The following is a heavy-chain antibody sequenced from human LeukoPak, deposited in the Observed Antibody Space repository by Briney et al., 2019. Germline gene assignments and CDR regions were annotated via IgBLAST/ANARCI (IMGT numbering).Heavy chain of an antibody. Sequence: GGSLRLSCAASGFTFSSYAVSWVRQAPGKGLEWVSAISGSGGSTYYADSVKGRFTISRDNSKNTLYLQMNSLRAEDTAVYYCAKVIKDSSGWYRPGYWGQGTLVTISS. V-gene: IGHV3-23*01. CDR2: ISGSGGST. D-gene: IGHD6-19*01. CDR1: GFTFSSYA. CDR3: AKVIKDSSGWYRPGY. J-gene: IGHJ4*02.